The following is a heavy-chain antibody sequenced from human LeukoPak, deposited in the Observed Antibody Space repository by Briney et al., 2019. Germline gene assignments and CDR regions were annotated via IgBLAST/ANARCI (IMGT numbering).Heavy chain of an antibody. CDR1: VYTPTSYF. D-gene: IGHD3-22*01. J-gene: IGHJ4*02. CDR2: INPGSGSK. Sequence: ASVKVSCKASVYTPTSYFMHWVRQPPGQGLEWMGIINPGSGSKSYAQKFQGRVTMTRDTSTSTVYMELSSLRSEDTAVYYCARAPRPYYYDSSGYYDEVWGQGTLVTASS. CDR3: ARAPRPYYYDSSGYYDEV. V-gene: IGHV1-46*01.